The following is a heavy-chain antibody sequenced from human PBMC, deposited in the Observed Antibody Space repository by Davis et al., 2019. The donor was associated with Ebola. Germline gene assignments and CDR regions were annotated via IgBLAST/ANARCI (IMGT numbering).Heavy chain of an antibody. V-gene: IGHV6-1*01. J-gene: IGHJ5*01. Sequence: HSQTLSLTCAISGDSVSSGGWNWIRQSPSRGLEWLGRTYYSSKWYHDYAVSLKSRITINPDTSKNQFSLQLNSVTPEDTAVYYCAARGHDDGDPPLDSWGQGTLVTVSS. CDR2: TYYSSKWYH. CDR1: GDSVSSGG. D-gene: IGHD4-17*01. CDR3: AARGHDDGDPPLDS.